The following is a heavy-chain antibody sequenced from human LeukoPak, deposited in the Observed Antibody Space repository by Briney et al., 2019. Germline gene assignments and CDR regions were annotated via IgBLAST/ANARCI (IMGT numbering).Heavy chain of an antibody. CDR1: GYIFTSYW. CDR3: ASTSIDAFDI. Sequence: GASLQISCKGSGYIFTSYWIGWVRQLPGKGLEWMGIIYPGDSDTRYSPSFQGQVTISADKSISTAYLQWSSLKASDTAMYYCASTSIDAFDIWGQGTMVTVSS. J-gene: IGHJ3*02. V-gene: IGHV5-51*01. CDR2: IYPGDSDT. D-gene: IGHD3-16*01.